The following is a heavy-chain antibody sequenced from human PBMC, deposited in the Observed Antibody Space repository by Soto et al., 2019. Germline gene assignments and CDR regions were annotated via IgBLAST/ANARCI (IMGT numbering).Heavy chain of an antibody. D-gene: IGHD3-22*01. Sequence: SVKVSCKASGGTFSSYAISWVRQALGQGLEWMGGIIPIFGTANYAQKFQGRVTITADESTSTAYMELSSLRSEDTAVYYCARGPGYYYDSSGYREQAYWGQGTLVTVSS. CDR1: GGTFSSYA. CDR2: IIPIFGTA. V-gene: IGHV1-69*13. CDR3: ARGPGYYYDSSGYREQAY. J-gene: IGHJ4*02.